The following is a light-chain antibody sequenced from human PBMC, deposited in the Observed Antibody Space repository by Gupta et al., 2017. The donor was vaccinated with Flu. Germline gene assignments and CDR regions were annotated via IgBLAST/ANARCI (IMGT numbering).Light chain of an antibody. CDR1: QSVGGHY. V-gene: IGKV3D-20*01. CDR2: DAT. CDR3: QQYIGSPPWT. J-gene: IGKJ2*02. Sequence: IVLTQSPATLSLSPGERATLSCGASQSVGGHYLAWYRQKPGLAPRLLIYDATKRETGIPDRFSGSGSETDFTLTISRLEPEDSAIYYCQQYIGSPPWTFGQGTKLEIK.